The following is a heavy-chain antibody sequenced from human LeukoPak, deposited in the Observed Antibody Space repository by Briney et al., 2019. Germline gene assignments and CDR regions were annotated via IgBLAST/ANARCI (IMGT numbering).Heavy chain of an antibody. Sequence: GGSLRLSCAASGFTFSSYATHWVRQAPGKGLEWVAVISYDGSNKYYADSVKGRFTISRDNSKNTLYLQMNSLRAEDTAVYYCARDQTYGDLDYWGQGTLVTVSS. D-gene: IGHD4-17*01. CDR1: GFTFSSYA. CDR2: ISYDGSNK. J-gene: IGHJ4*02. CDR3: ARDQTYGDLDY. V-gene: IGHV3-30-3*01.